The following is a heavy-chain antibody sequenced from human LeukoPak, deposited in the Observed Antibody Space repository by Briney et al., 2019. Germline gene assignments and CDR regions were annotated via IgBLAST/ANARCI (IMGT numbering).Heavy chain of an antibody. J-gene: IGHJ4*02. V-gene: IGHV3-74*01. D-gene: IGHD2-15*01. CDR2: IDSDGSST. CDR3: ARSGAPTPDY. CDR1: GFTFSSYW. Sequence: GGSLRLSCAASGFTFSSYWMHWVRQAPGKGLVWVSRIDSDGSSTIYADSVKGRFTVSRDNAKNTLNLQMNSLRAKDTALYYCARSGAPTPDYWGQGTLVIVSS.